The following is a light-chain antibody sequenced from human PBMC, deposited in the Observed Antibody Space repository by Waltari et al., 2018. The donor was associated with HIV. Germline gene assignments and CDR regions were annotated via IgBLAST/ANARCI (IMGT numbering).Light chain of an antibody. CDR2: GAS. Sequence: EIVLTQSPGTLSLSPGERATLSCRASQSVSSSYLAWYQQKPGQAPRLLIYGASSRATGIPDRFSGSGSGTDFTLTISRLEPEDFATYYCQKFNSAPLTFGPGTNVDLK. CDR1: QSVSSSY. J-gene: IGKJ3*01. V-gene: IGKV3-20*01. CDR3: QKFNSAPLT.